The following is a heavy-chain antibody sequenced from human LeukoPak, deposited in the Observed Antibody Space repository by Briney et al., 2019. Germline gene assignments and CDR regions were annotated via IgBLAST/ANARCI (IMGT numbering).Heavy chain of an antibody. J-gene: IGHJ3*02. V-gene: IGHV1-69*06. D-gene: IGHD1/OR15-1a*01. Sequence: SVKVSCKASGGTFPSYALSWVRRTPGQGLEWMGGIIPIFGTTTYAQKFLGRVTITADKSTSTAYMEVSSLRSEDTAVYFCARAGTTDSGDAFDIWGQGTAVTVSS. CDR2: IIPIFGTT. CDR1: GGTFPSYA. CDR3: ARAGTTDSGDAFDI.